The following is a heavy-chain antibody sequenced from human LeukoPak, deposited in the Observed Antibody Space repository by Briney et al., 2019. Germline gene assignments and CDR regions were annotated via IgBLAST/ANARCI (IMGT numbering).Heavy chain of an antibody. CDR3: ARGRFGAYYYYYMDV. CDR2: ISSSGSTI. CDR1: GFTFSDYY. V-gene: IGHV3-11*04. D-gene: IGHD3-10*01. Sequence: GGSLRLSCAASGFTFSDYYMSWIRQAPGKGLEWVSYISSSGSTIYYADSVKGRFTTSRDNAKNSLYLQMNSLRAEDTAVYYCARGRFGAYYYYYMDVWGKGTTVTISS. J-gene: IGHJ6*03.